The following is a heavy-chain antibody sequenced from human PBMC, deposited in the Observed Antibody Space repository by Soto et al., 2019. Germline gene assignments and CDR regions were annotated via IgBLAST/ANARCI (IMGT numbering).Heavy chain of an antibody. V-gene: IGHV1-58*01. CDR3: AAALFYYYGMDV. CDR1: GFTFTSSA. Sequence: VSCKASGFTFTSSAVQGVRQSRGQRLEWIGCIVVGSGNTNYAQKFHESVTITRDMSTSTAYMELSSLRSEDTAVYYCAAALFYYYGMDVWGQGTTVTVSS. J-gene: IGHJ6*02. CDR2: IVVGSGNT.